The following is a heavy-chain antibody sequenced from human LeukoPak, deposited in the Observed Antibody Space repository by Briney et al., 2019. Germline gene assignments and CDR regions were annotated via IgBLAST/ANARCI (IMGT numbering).Heavy chain of an antibody. J-gene: IGHJ6*04. V-gene: IGHV1-69*13. Sequence: SVKVSCKASGGTFSSYAISWVRQTPGQGLEWMGGIIPIFGTANYAQKFQGRVTITADESTSTAYMELSSLRSEDTAVYYCASTVVPAATVGDYYYYYGMDVWGKGTTVTVSS. CDR1: GGTFSSYA. D-gene: IGHD2-2*01. CDR3: ASTVVPAATVGDYYYYYGMDV. CDR2: IIPIFGTA.